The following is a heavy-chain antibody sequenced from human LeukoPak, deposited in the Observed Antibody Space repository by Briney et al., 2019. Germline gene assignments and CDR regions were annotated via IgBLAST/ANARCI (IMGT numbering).Heavy chain of an antibody. CDR2: ISSSGSTI. Sequence: GGSLRLSCAASGFTFSSYSMNWVRQAPGKGLEWVSYISSSGSTIYYADSVKGRFTISRDNSKNTLYLQMNSLRAADAAVYYCAKELINRSTTWGFDYWGQGTLVTVSS. CDR3: AKELINRSTTWGFDY. D-gene: IGHD7-27*01. J-gene: IGHJ4*02. V-gene: IGHV3-48*01. CDR1: GFTFSSYS.